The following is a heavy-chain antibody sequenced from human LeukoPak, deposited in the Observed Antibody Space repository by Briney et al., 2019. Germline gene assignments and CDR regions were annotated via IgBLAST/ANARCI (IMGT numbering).Heavy chain of an antibody. CDR1: GGSISSSSYY. CDR3: ARGWLVRPFYYYYMDV. Sequence: PSETLSLTCTVSGGSISSSSYYWGWIRQPPGRGLEWIGSIYYSGSTYYNPSLKSRVTISVDTSKNQLSLKLSSVTAADTAVYYCARGWLVRPFYYYYMDVWGKGTTVTVSS. CDR2: IYYSGST. D-gene: IGHD6-19*01. V-gene: IGHV4-39*01. J-gene: IGHJ6*03.